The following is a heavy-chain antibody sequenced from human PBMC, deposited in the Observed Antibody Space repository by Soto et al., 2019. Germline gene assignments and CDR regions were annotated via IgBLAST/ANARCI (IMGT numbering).Heavy chain of an antibody. CDR1: GFTFSSYG. CDR3: AKDKNNYYYNMDV. CDR2: ISFDGSNK. Sequence: PGGPLRLACAASGFTFSSYGMHWVRQVPGKGLEWVALISFDGSNKNYADSVKGRFTISRDNSKNTLYLQMSSLRAEDTAVYYCAKDKNNYYYNMDVWGQGPTVTVS. V-gene: IGHV3-30*18. J-gene: IGHJ6*02.